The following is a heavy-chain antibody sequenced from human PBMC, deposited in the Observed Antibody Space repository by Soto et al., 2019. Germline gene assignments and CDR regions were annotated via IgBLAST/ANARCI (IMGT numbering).Heavy chain of an antibody. CDR2: ITVGSSHI. CDR3: SRSPEVGVRGAY. J-gene: IGHJ4*02. D-gene: IGHD3-16*01. Sequence: EVQLVESGEGLVKPGGSLRLSCTGSGFPFRAYNINWVRQAPGKGLEWVSSITVGSSHIYQPNSMKGRFTISRDDAKNSVYLQIDSLRDEDTALYYCSRSPEVGVRGAYWGQGTLVTVSS. CDR1: GFPFRAYN. V-gene: IGHV3-21*01.